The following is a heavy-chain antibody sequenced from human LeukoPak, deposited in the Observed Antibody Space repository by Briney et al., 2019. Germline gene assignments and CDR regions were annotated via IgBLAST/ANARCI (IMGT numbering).Heavy chain of an antibody. J-gene: IGHJ3*02. CDR1: GGSISSNGYY. V-gene: IGHV4-61*05. CDR2: IYYSGST. D-gene: IGHD2-8*02. CDR3: AVLGIKSDAFDI. Sequence: SETLSLTCSVSGGSISSNGYYWGWIRQPPGKGLEWIGYIYYSGSTNYNPSLKSRVTISVDTSKNQFSLKLSSVTAADTAVYYCAVLGIKSDAFDIWGQGTMVTVS.